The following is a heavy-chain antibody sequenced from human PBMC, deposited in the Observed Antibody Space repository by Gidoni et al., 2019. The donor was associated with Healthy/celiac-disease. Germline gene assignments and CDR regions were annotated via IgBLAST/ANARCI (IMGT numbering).Heavy chain of an antibody. D-gene: IGHD3-10*01. Sequence: QVQLQQWGAGLLKPSETLSLTCAVYGGSFSGYYWSWIRQPPGKGLEWIGEINHSGSTNYNPSLKSRVTISVDTSKNQFSLKLSSVTAADTAVYYCARSIGGHYYGSSFDYWGQGTLVTVSS. V-gene: IGHV4-34*01. J-gene: IGHJ4*02. CDR3: ARSIGGHYYGSSFDY. CDR2: INHSGST. CDR1: GGSFSGYY.